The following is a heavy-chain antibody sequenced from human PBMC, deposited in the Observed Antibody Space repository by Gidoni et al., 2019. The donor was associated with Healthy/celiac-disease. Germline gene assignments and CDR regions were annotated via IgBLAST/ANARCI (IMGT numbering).Heavy chain of an antibody. Sequence: QVQLQQWGAGLLKPSETLSLTCAVYGGSFSGYYWSWLRQPPGKGLEWIGEINHSGSTNYNPSLKSRVTISVDTSKNQFSLKLSSVTAADTAVYYCARGKLRLGYCTNGVCYRAPFDYWGQGTLVTVSS. CDR3: ARGKLRLGYCTNGVCYRAPFDY. CDR2: INHSGST. D-gene: IGHD2-8*01. J-gene: IGHJ4*02. V-gene: IGHV4-34*01. CDR1: GGSFSGYY.